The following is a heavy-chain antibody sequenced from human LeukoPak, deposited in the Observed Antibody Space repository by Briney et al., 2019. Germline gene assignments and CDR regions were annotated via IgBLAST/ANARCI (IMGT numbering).Heavy chain of an antibody. CDR2: IYYSGST. D-gene: IGHD2-2*01. CDR3: ARHRFGVVPAAAGGRRTWFDP. Sequence: SETLSLTCTVSGGSISSYYWSWIRQPPGKGLEWIGYIYYSGSTNYNPSLKSRVTISVDTSKNQFSLKLSSVTAADTAVYYCARHRFGVVPAAAGGRRTWFDPWGQGTLVTVSS. CDR1: GGSISSYY. V-gene: IGHV4-59*08. J-gene: IGHJ5*02.